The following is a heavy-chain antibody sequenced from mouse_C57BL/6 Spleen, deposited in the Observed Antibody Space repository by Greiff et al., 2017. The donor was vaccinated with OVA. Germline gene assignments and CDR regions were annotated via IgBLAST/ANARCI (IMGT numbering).Heavy chain of an antibody. Sequence: EVQVVESEGGLVQPGSSMKLSCTASGFTFSDYYMAWVRQVPEKGLEWVANINYDGSSTYYLDSLKSRFIISRDNAKNILYLQMSSLKSEDTATDYCAREDWDYFDYWGQGTTLTVSS. CDR1: GFTFSDYY. CDR2: INYDGSST. CDR3: AREDWDYFDY. V-gene: IGHV5-16*01. J-gene: IGHJ2*01. D-gene: IGHD4-1*01.